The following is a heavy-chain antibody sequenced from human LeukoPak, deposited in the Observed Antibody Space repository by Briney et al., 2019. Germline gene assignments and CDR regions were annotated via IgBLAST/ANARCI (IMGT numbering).Heavy chain of an antibody. J-gene: IGHJ5*02. Sequence: ASVKVSCKASGYTFTGYYMHWVRQAPGQGLEWMGWINPNSGGTNYAQKFQGRVTMTRDTSTSTAYMELSRLRSDDTAVYYCARDDHSPYYYDSSGRNWFDPWGQGTLVTVSS. CDR2: INPNSGGT. V-gene: IGHV1-2*02. D-gene: IGHD3-22*01. CDR1: GYTFTGYY. CDR3: ARDDHSPYYYDSSGRNWFDP.